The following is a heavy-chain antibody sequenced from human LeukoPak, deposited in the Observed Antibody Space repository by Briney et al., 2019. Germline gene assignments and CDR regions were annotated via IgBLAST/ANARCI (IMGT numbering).Heavy chain of an antibody. J-gene: IGHJ6*03. CDR3: ARGTYGYYMDV. V-gene: IGHV4-38-2*02. CDR1: NYSISNGLY. Sequence: SETLSLTCSVSNYSISNGLYWGWLRPPPGKGLEWIGSIYRSGSTFYNPSLKSRVTISQDTSKNQFSLKLSSVTAADTAVYFCARGTYGYYMDVWGKGTTVTVSS. D-gene: IGHD4-17*01. CDR2: IYRSGST.